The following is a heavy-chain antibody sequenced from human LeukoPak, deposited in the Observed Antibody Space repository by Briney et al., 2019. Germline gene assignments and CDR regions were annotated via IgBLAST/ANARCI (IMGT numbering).Heavy chain of an antibody. V-gene: IGHV1-69*05. Sequence: ASVKVSCKASGGTFSSYAISWVRQAPGRGLEWMGGIIPIFGTANYAQKFQGRVTITTDESTSTAYMELSSLRSEDTAVYYCARRHYDSSGYSDYFDYWGQGTLVTVSS. CDR1: GGTFSSYA. D-gene: IGHD3-22*01. J-gene: IGHJ4*02. CDR2: IIPIFGTA. CDR3: ARRHYDSSGYSDYFDY.